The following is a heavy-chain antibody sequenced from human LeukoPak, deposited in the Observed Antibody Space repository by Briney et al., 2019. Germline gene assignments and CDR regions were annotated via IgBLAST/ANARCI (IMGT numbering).Heavy chain of an antibody. Sequence: AQTLSLPCTVSGGPFSSGEDFWSWIRQPPGKGLEWIGYIYYTGSTYYNPSLKSRVTISVDTSKNQFSLKLSSVTAADTAVYYCARGYAPWGQGILVTVSS. CDR1: GGPFSSGEDF. CDR3: ARGYAP. V-gene: IGHV4-30-4*01. D-gene: IGHD5-12*01. CDR2: IYYTGST. J-gene: IGHJ5*02.